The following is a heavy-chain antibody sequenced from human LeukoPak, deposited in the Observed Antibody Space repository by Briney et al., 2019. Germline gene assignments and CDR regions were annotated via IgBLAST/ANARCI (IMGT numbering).Heavy chain of an antibody. Sequence: GGSLRLSCAASGFTFSSSAMSWVRQVPGKGLEWVSGISASGGSTSYADSVRGRFTISRDNSKNTLYVQMNSLRDEDTAVYYCAKDVSGSWSTDYRGQGTLVTVSS. CDR2: ISASGGST. D-gene: IGHD3-3*01. CDR1: GFTFSSSA. CDR3: AKDVSGSWSTDY. J-gene: IGHJ4*02. V-gene: IGHV3-23*01.